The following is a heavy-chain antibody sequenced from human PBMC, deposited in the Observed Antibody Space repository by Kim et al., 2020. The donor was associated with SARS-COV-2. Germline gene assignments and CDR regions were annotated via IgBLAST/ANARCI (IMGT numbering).Heavy chain of an antibody. CDR1: GYTFTSYY. D-gene: IGHD5-12*01. Sequence: ASVKVSCKASGYTFTSYYMHWVRQAPGQGLEWMGIINPSGGSTSYAQKFQGRVTMTRDTSTSTVYMELSSLRSEDTAVYYCARDKVDIVATIDIEQWLVGDYYYYGMDVWGQGTTVTVSS. CDR2: INPSGGST. CDR3: ARDKVDIVATIDIEQWLVGDYYYYGMDV. J-gene: IGHJ6*02. V-gene: IGHV1-46*01.